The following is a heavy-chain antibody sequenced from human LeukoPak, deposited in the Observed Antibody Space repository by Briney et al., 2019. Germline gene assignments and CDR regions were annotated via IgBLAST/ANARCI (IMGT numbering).Heavy chain of an antibody. V-gene: IGHV4-30-4*08. CDR3: AREVITPGDSDGFDL. CDR1: GGSMSSANHF. CDR2: IHYDGRA. Sequence: PSETLSLTCTVSGGSMSSANHFWSWVRQSPGEGLEWIGYIHYDGRAHYNPSLKSRVSMSLDMSKNQFSLSLSSVTAADTAIYYCAREVITPGDSDGFDLWGQGTMVSVSS. D-gene: IGHD2-2*01. J-gene: IGHJ3*01.